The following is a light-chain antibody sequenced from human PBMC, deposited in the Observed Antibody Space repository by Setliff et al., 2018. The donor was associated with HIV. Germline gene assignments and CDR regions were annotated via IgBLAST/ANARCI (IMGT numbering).Light chain of an antibody. CDR3: QSYDSNNHVV. J-gene: IGLJ2*01. V-gene: IGLV6-57*01. CDR2: EDN. CDR1: SGSIASNY. Sequence: NFMLTQPHSVSESPGKTVTISCPRSSGSIASNYVQWYQQRPGSSPTTVIYEDNQRPSGVPDRFSGSIDSSSNSASLTISGLKTEDEADYYCQSYDSNNHVVFGGGTKVTVL.